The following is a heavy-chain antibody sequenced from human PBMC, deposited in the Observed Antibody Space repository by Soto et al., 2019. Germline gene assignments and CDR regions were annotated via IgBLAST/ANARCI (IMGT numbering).Heavy chain of an antibody. V-gene: IGHV1-69*13. J-gene: IGHJ6*02. CDR3: AREGSRDVDTAMAPKSYSYYGMDV. CDR1: GGTFSSYA. D-gene: IGHD5-18*01. CDR2: IIPIFGTA. Sequence: GASVKVSCKASGGTFSSYAISWVRQAPGQGLEWMGGIIPIFGTANYAQKFQGRVTITADESTSTAYMELSSLRSEDTAVYYCAREGSRDVDTAMAPKSYSYYGMDVWGQGTTVTVSS.